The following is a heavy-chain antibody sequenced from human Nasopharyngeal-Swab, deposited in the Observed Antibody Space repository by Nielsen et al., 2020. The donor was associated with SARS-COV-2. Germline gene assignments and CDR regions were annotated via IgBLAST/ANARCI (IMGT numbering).Heavy chain of an antibody. J-gene: IGHJ4*02. CDR2: VYYSGST. V-gene: IGHV4-39*01. CDR3: ASQVWLQPPEY. Sequence: SETLSLTCTVSGASIRSGGYYWGWIRQPPGKGLEWIGSVYYSGSTYYSVSLKNRVTISVDTSKNQFSLRLSSVTAADTAVYYCASQVWLQPPEYWGQGTLVTVSS. CDR1: GASIRSGGYY. D-gene: IGHD5-24*01.